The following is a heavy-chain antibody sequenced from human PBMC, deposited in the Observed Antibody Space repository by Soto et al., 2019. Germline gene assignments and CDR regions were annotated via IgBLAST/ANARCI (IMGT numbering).Heavy chain of an antibody. CDR1: GFTFSSYW. D-gene: IGHD1-1*01. CDR2: IKQDGSEK. J-gene: IGHJ6*02. Sequence: LRLSCAASGFTFSSYWMSWVRQAPGKGLEWVANIKQDGSEKYYVDSVKGRFTISRDNAKNSLYLQMNSLRAEDTAVYYCARGRWNHYYGMDVWGQGTTVTVYS. CDR3: ARGRWNHYYGMDV. V-gene: IGHV3-7*01.